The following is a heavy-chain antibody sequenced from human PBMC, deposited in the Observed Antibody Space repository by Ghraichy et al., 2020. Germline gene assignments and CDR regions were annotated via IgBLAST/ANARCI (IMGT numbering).Heavy chain of an antibody. Sequence: ASVTVSCKASGYTFTSYGISWVRQAPGQGLEWMGWISAYNGKTNYAQKLQGRVTMTTDTSTSTAYMELRSLRSDDTAVYYCARALCSNRGSGYLGNCFDPWCQGTLVTVSS. CDR2: ISAYNGKT. CDR3: ARALCSNRGSGYLGNCFDP. J-gene: IGHJ5*02. CDR1: GYTFTSYG. D-gene: IGHD3-22*01. V-gene: IGHV1-18*04.